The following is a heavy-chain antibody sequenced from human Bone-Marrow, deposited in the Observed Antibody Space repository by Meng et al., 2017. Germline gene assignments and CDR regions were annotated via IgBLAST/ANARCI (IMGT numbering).Heavy chain of an antibody. CDR2: INHSGST. J-gene: IGHJ5*02. CDR1: GGSFSGYY. V-gene: IGHV4-34*01. CDR3: ARALTPGYYRYNWFDP. Sequence: VQLQLWGAGLFKPSETLSLHCAVYGGSFSGYYWSWIRQPPGKGLEWIGEINHSGSTNYNPSLKRRVTISVDTSKNQFSLKLSSVTAADMAVYYCARALTPGYYRYNWFDPWGQGTLVTVSS. D-gene: IGHD4-17*01.